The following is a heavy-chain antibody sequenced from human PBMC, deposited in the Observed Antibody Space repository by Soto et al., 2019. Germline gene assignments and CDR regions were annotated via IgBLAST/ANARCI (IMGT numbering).Heavy chain of an antibody. V-gene: IGHV1-8*01. CDR3: ARGPSRRLPKRGGGNWFDP. Sequence: QVQLVQSGAEVKKPGASVKVSCKASGYTFTSYDINWVRQATGQGLEWMGWMNPNSGNTGYAQKFQGTVTMTRNTSRSTPYMELSSLRSEDTAVYYCARGPSRRLPKRGGGNWFDPWGQGTLVTVSS. CDR1: GYTFTSYD. CDR2: MNPNSGNT. D-gene: IGHD3-10*01. J-gene: IGHJ5*02.